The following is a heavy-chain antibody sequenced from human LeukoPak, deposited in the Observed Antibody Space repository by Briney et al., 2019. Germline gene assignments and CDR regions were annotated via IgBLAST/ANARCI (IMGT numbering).Heavy chain of an antibody. J-gene: IGHJ4*02. V-gene: IGHV4-61*02. Sequence: TSETLSLTCTVSGGSISSGSYYWSWIRQPAGKGLEWIGRIYTSGSTNYNPSLKSRVTISVDTSKNQFSLKLSSVTAADTAVYYCARGPYCSGGSCLPDFDYWGQGTLVTVSS. D-gene: IGHD2-15*01. CDR2: IYTSGST. CDR1: GGSISSGSYY. CDR3: ARGPYCSGGSCLPDFDY.